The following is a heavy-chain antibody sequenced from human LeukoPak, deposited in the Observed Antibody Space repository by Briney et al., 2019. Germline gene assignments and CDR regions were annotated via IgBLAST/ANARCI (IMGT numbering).Heavy chain of an antibody. CDR1: GYTFISYA. CDR2: INTNTGNP. V-gene: IGHV7-4-1*02. CDR3: ARGPRGKYYYYGMDV. Sequence: ASVQVSCKASGYTFISYAMNGVGQAPGQGLEWMGWINTNTGNPTYAQGFTGRFVFSFDTSVSTAYLQISSLKAEDTAVYYCARGPRGKYYYYGMDVWGQGTTVTVSS. J-gene: IGHJ6*02. D-gene: IGHD3-16*01.